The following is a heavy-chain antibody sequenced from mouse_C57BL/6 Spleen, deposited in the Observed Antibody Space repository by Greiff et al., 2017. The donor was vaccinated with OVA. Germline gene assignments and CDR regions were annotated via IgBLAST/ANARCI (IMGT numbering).Heavy chain of an antibody. D-gene: IGHD2-2*01. Sequence: QVQLQQPGAELVKPGASVKMSCKASGYTFTSYWITWVKQRPGQGLEWIGDIYPGSGSTNYNEKFKSKATLTVDTSSSTAYMQLSSLTSEDSAVYYCARPRGYPYYFVYWGQGTTLTVSS. V-gene: IGHV1-55*01. CDR1: GYTFTSYW. CDR2: IYPGSGST. CDR3: ARPRGYPYYFVY. J-gene: IGHJ2*01.